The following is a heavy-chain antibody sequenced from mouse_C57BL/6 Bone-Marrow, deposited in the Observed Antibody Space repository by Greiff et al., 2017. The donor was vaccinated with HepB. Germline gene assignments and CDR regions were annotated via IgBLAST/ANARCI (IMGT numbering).Heavy chain of an antibody. Sequence: EVQLQQSGGGLVKPGGSLKLSCAASGFTFSDYGMHWVRQAPEKGLEWVAYISSGSSTIYYADTVKGRFTISRDNAKNTLFLQMTSLRSEDTAMYYCARALRLLDYWGQGTTLTVSS. J-gene: IGHJ2*01. CDR2: ISSGSSTI. CDR1: GFTFSDYG. CDR3: ARALRLLDY. V-gene: IGHV5-17*01. D-gene: IGHD2-3*01.